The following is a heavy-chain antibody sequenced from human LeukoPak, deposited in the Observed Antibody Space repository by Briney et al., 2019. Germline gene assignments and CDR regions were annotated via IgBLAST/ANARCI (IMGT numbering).Heavy chain of an antibody. CDR2: IFSDGGGD. Sequence: GGSLRLSCTASGFTFKDYATSWVRQAPGKGLEWISTIFSDGGGDYYADSVRGRFTMSRDNSKNTLYLQMNSLRGDDTAVYYCAKQEGWDLGNYYADHWGRGTLVTVSS. J-gene: IGHJ5*02. CDR1: GFTFKDYA. V-gene: IGHV3-23*01. CDR3: AKQEGWDLGNYYADH. D-gene: IGHD1-26*01.